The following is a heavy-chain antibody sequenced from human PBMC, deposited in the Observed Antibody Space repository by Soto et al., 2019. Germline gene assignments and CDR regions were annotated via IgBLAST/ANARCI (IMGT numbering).Heavy chain of an antibody. Sequence: GASVKVSCKASGYTFIGHYLHWVRQGPGQGLEWMGWINPNSGGTHYAQRFQGWVTMSRDTSISTAYMELTRLTSDDTAVYYCARESSWSPRSMDVWGQGTTVTVSS. J-gene: IGHJ6*02. CDR2: INPNSGGT. CDR3: ARESSWSPRSMDV. CDR1: GYTFIGHY. V-gene: IGHV1-2*04. D-gene: IGHD3-10*01.